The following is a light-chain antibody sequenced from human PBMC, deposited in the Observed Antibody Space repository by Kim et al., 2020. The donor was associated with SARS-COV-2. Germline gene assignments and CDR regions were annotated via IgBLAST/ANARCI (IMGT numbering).Light chain of an antibody. CDR2: DVS. CDR3: CSYAGSYSWV. Sequence: GQSVTFCCTGTSSDVGGYNYVAWYQQHPGQAPKLMIYDVSKRPSGVPDRFSGSKSGNTASLTISGLQAEDEADYYCCSYAGSYSWVVGGGTQLTVL. V-gene: IGLV2-11*01. CDR1: SSDVGGYNY. J-gene: IGLJ3*02.